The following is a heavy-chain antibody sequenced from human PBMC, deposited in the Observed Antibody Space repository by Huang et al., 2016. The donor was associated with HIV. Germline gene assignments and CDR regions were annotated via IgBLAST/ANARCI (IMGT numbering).Heavy chain of an antibody. CDR1: GGSMSSYY. J-gene: IGHJ5*02. D-gene: IGHD6-6*01. CDR2: IYYSGST. V-gene: IGHV4-59*01. CDR3: ASASIAARRWFDP. Sequence: QVQLQESGPGLVKPSETLSLTCTVSGGSMSSYYWSWIRQPPGTGLEWIGYIYYSGSTNYNPSLKMRVTISVDTSKNQFSLRLSSVTAADTAVYYCASASIAARRWFDPWGQGSLVTVSS.